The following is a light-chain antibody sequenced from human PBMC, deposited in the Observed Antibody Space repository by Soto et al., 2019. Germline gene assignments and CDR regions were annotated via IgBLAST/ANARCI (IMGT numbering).Light chain of an antibody. CDR2: DVS. CDR1: SSDVGGYNY. J-gene: IGLJ1*01. Sequence: QSVLTHPASVSASPGQSITISCTGTSSDVGGYNYVSWYQQHPGKAPKLMIYDVSNRPSGVSNRFSGSKSGNTASLTISGLQADDGADYYCSSYTSSSPYVFGTGTKVTVL. V-gene: IGLV2-14*01. CDR3: SSYTSSSPYV.